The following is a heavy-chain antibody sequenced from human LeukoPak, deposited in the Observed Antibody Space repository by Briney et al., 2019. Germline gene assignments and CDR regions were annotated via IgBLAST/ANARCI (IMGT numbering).Heavy chain of an antibody. CDR3: AREIAAPGGAFDI. V-gene: IGHV1-69*05. Sequence: GASVKVSCKASGGTFSSYAISWVRQAPGQGLEWMGGIIPIFGTANYAQKFQGRVTITTDESTSTAYMELSSLRSEDTAVYYCAREIAAPGGAFDIWGQGTMVTVS. CDR1: GGTFSSYA. J-gene: IGHJ3*02. CDR2: IIPIFGTA. D-gene: IGHD6-6*01.